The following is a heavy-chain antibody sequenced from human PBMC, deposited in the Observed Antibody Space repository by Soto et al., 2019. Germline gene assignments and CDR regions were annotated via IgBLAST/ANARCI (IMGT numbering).Heavy chain of an antibody. CDR2: ISRSAGNT. J-gene: IGHJ3*02. V-gene: IGHV3-21*01. CDR1: GFTFSSYS. CDR3: ARDQVPGLDAFDI. Sequence: EVQLVESGGGLVKPGGSLRLSCAASGFTFSSYSMNWFRQAPGKGLEGVSSISRSAGNTYYADSVKGRFTISRDNAKNSMYLQMNSLRAEDTAVYYCARDQVPGLDAFDIWGQGTMVTVSS.